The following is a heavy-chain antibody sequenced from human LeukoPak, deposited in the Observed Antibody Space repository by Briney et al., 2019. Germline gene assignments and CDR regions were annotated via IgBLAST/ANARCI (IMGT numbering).Heavy chain of an antibody. V-gene: IGHV4-34*01. CDR3: ARGGRYCSGGSCYFDY. CDR1: GGSFSGYY. Sequence: KPSETLSLTCAVYGGSFSGYYWSWIRQPPGKGLEWIGEINHSGSTNYNPSLKSRVTISVDTSKNQFSPKLSSVTAADTAVYYCARGGRYCSGGSCYFDYWGQGTLVTVSS. J-gene: IGHJ4*02. CDR2: INHSGST. D-gene: IGHD2-15*01.